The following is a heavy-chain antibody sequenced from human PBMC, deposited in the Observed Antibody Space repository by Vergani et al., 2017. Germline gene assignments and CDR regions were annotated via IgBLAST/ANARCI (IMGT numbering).Heavy chain of an antibody. V-gene: IGHV4-34*01. CDR2: INHSGST. CDR3: ARDGSGNPGGYNWFDP. D-gene: IGHD3-10*01. CDR1: SGSFSGYY. J-gene: IGHJ5*02. Sequence: QVQLQQWGAGLLKPSETLSLTCAVYSGSFSGYYWSWIRQPPGKGLEWIGEINHSGSTNYNPSLKSRVTISVDTSKNQFSLKLSSVTAADTAVYYCARDGSGNPGGYNWFDPWGQGTLVTVSS.